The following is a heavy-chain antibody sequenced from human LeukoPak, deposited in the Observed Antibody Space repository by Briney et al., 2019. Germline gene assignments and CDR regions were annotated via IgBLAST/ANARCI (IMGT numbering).Heavy chain of an antibody. V-gene: IGHV3-30-3*01. CDR2: ISYDGSNK. J-gene: IGHJ5*02. CDR3: ARDPTASSIAARRPGYNWFDP. Sequence: GGSLRLSCAASGFTFSSYAMSWVRQAPGKGLEWVAVISYDGSNKYYADSVKGRFTISRDNSKNTLYLQMNSLRAEDTAVYYCARDPTASSIAARRPGYNWFDPWGQGTLVTVSS. CDR1: GFTFSSYA. D-gene: IGHD6-6*01.